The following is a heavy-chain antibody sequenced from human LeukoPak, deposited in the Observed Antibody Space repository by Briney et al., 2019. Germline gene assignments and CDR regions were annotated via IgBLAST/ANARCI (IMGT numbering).Heavy chain of an antibody. D-gene: IGHD4-11*01. Sequence: SETLSLTCTVSGDSMTRGGYYWSWVRQHPGTGLEWVGFIYHSGTTFYNPSLESRATISVDTSQNQFSLKLTSVTAADTAVYYCARAVDYRNYFDYWGQGTLVTVSS. CDR3: ARAVDYRNYFDY. CDR1: GDSMTRGGYY. CDR2: IYHSGTT. J-gene: IGHJ4*02. V-gene: IGHV4-31*03.